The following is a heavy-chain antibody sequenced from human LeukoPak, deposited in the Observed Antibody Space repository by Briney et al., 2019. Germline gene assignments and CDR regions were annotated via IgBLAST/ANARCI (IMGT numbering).Heavy chain of an antibody. D-gene: IGHD3-16*02. CDR2: INPNSGGT. CDR1: GYSFTGYY. Sequence: GASVKVSCKASGYSFTGYYMRWVRQAPGQGLEWMGWINPNSGGTNYAQKFQGRVTVTRDTSISTAYMELSRLGSDDTAVYYCARLSKNFDYWGQGTLVTVSS. V-gene: IGHV1-2*02. J-gene: IGHJ4*02. CDR3: ARLSKNFDY.